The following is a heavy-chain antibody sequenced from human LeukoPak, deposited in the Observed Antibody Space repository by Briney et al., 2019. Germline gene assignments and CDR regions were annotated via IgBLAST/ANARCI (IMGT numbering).Heavy chain of an antibody. CDR3: ARPHSSWYANFQH. J-gene: IGHJ1*01. CDR2: INHSGST. V-gene: IGHV4-34*01. D-gene: IGHD6-13*01. CDR1: GGSFSGYY. Sequence: RTSETLSLTCAVYGGSFSGYYWSWIRQPPGKGLEWIGEINHSGSTNYNPSLKSRVTISVDTSKNQFSLKLSPVTAADTAVYYCARPHSSWYANFQHWGQGTLVTVSS.